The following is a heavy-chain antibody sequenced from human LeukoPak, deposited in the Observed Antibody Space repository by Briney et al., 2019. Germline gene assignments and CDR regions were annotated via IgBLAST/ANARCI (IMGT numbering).Heavy chain of an antibody. J-gene: IGHJ4*02. CDR3: AKDDYGDYVSGSFDY. CDR1: GFTFDDYA. CDR2: ISWNSGSI. D-gene: IGHD4-17*01. Sequence: PGGSLRLSCAASGFTFDDYAMHWVRQAPGKGLEWVSGISWNSGSIGYADSVKGRFTISRDNAKNSLYLQMNSLRAEDTALYYCAKDDYGDYVSGSFDYWGQGTLVTVSS. V-gene: IGHV3-9*01.